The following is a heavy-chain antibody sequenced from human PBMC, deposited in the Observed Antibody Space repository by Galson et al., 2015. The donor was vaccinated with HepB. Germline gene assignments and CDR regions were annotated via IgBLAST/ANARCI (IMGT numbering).Heavy chain of an antibody. J-gene: IGHJ4*02. Sequence: SLRLSCAASGFSFSAFWMGWVRQAPEKGLEWVANIKDDGSQTFYVDSVKGRLIISRDNAKNSMFLQMNSLRAEDTAVYYCARLRSWYGRYQFDYWGQGMLVIVSS. D-gene: IGHD6-13*01. V-gene: IGHV3-7*03. CDR2: IKDDGSQT. CDR3: ARLRSWYGRYQFDY. CDR1: GFSFSAFW.